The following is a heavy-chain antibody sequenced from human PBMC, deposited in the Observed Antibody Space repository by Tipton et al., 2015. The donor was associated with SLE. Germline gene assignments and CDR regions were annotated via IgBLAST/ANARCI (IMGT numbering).Heavy chain of an antibody. Sequence: TLSLTCAVSGDSITSYYWNWIRQPPGKGLEWIGYIYYSGHTNYSPSLKSRVTLSVDTSKNQFSLTLSSVTAADTAVYYCARLNDATAIASFDYWGQGSLVTVSS. V-gene: IGHV4-59*01. CDR3: ARLNDATAIASFDY. CDR2: IYYSGHT. J-gene: IGHJ4*02. CDR1: GDSITSYY. D-gene: IGHD2-21*02.